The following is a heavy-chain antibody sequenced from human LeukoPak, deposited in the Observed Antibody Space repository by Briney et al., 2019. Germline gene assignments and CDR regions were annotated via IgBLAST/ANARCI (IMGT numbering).Heavy chain of an antibody. CDR2: IYYSGST. CDR1: GGSISSSGYY. CDR3: ARQVSSSSSVHY. Sequence: SETLSLTCTVSGGSISSSGYYWGWIRQPPGKGLEWIGSIYYSGSTYYNPSLKSRVTISVDTSKNQFSLKLSSVTAADTAVYYCARQVSSSSSVHYWGQGTLVTVSS. D-gene: IGHD6-6*01. V-gene: IGHV4-39*01. J-gene: IGHJ4*02.